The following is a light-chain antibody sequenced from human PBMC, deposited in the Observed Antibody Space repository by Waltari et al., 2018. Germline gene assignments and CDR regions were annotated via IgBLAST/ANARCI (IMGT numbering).Light chain of an antibody. CDR1: YSNPGSTY. J-gene: IGLJ1*01. CDR3: ASWDDSHYV. Sequence: QSVLTQPPSASGTPGQRVSISCSGSYSNPGSTYLNWYQQPPGTAPKPLIYRKEQRPSGVPDRFSGSKYGTTAFLAISELRSEDEAVYYCASWDDSHYVFGGGTKVTVL. CDR2: RKE. V-gene: IGLV1-47*01.